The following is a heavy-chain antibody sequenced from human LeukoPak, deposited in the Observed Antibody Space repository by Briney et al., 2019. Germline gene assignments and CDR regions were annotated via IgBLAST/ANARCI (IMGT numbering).Heavy chain of an antibody. CDR3: ASSGYNYVFDY. V-gene: IGHV3-48*03. D-gene: IGHD5-18*01. CDR1: GFTFSSYE. J-gene: IGHJ4*02. CDR2: ISSSGSTI. Sequence: PGGSLRLSCAASGFTFSSYEMNWVRPAPGKGLEWVSYISSSGSTIYYADSVKGRFTISRDNAKNSLYLQMNSLRAEDTAVYYCASSGYNYVFDYWGQGTLVTVSS.